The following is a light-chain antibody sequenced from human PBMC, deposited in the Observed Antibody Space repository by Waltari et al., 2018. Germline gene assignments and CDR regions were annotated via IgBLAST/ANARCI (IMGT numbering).Light chain of an antibody. CDR3: QHYASWLT. V-gene: IGKV1-5*03. CDR2: KAS. Sequence: DIQMTQSPPTLSASVGDRVTITCRASQSISTWLAWYQQKPGKAPKILVYKASTLEIGVPSRFSGSGSGTEFALTISSLQPDDFATYYCQHYASWLTFGGGTKVEVK. CDR1: QSISTW. J-gene: IGKJ4*01.